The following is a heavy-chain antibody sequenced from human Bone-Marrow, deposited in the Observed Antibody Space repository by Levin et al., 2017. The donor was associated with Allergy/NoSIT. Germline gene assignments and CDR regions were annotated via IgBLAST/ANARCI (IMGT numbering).Heavy chain of an antibody. CDR3: ARAGEVVVVPAAMGVSDY. CDR2: ISSSSSTI. V-gene: IGHV3-48*01. Sequence: GGSLRLSCAASGFTFSSYSMNWVRQAPGKGLEWVSYISSSSSTIYYADSVKGRFTISRDNAKNSLYLQMNSLRAEDTAVYYCARAGEVVVVPAAMGVSDYWGQGTLVTVAS. CDR1: GFTFSSYS. D-gene: IGHD2-2*01. J-gene: IGHJ4*02.